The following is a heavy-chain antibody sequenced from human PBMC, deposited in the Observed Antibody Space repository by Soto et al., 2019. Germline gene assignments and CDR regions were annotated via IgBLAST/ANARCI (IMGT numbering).Heavy chain of an antibody. V-gene: IGHV1-69*13. CDR1: GGTFSSYA. D-gene: IGHD3-10*01. Sequence: SVKVSCKASGGTFSSYAISWVRQAPGQGLEWMGGIIPIFGTANYAQKFQGRVTITADESTSTAYMELSSLRSEDTAVYYCARALGYGSGSYYYYYYGMDVWGQGTTVTVSS. J-gene: IGHJ6*02. CDR2: IIPIFGTA. CDR3: ARALGYGSGSYYYYYYGMDV.